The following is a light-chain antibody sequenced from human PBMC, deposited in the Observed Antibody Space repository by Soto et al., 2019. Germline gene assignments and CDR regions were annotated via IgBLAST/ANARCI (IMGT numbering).Light chain of an antibody. CDR2: QDS. J-gene: IGLJ2*01. CDR3: QAWDSSTAWV. V-gene: IGLV3-1*01. CDR1: KLGDKY. Sequence: SSELTQPPSVSVSPGQTASITCSGDKLGDKYACWYQQKPGQSPVLVIYQDSKRPSGIRERFSGSNSGNTATLTISGTQALDEADYYCQAWDSSTAWVFGGGTKLTVL.